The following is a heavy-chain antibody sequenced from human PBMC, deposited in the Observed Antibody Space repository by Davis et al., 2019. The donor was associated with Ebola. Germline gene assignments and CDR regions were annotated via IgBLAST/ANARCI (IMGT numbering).Heavy chain of an antibody. D-gene: IGHD5-18*01. CDR2: TYYRSKWYN. Sequence: SQTLSLTCAISGDSVSSNSAAWNWIRQSPSRGLEWLGRTYYRSKWYNDYAVSVKSRITINPDTSKNQFSLKLSSVTAADTAVYYCARSRLRFSYGVGYWGQGTLVTVSS. J-gene: IGHJ4*02. V-gene: IGHV6-1*01. CDR1: GDSVSSNSAA. CDR3: ARSRLRFSYGVGY.